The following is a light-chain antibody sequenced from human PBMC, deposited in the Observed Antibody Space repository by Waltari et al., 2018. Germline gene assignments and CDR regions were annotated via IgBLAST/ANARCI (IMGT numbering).Light chain of an antibody. CDR2: GTS. V-gene: IGKV3-20*01. J-gene: IGKJ4*01. CDR1: QSVTSIS. CDR3: QQYDGEVVT. Sequence: EIVLTKSPGTLSLSPGERATLSCSASQSVTSISLPWYQQKLGQAPRLLIYGTSSRATGIPDRFSGSVSGTDFTLTISRLEPEDFAVYYCQQYDGEVVTFGGGTKVEI.